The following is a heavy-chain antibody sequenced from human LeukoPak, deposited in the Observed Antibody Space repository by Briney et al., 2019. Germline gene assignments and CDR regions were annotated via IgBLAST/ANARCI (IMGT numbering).Heavy chain of an antibody. Sequence: PGGSLRLSCAASGFTFSNYAMNWVRQAPGQGLEWVSYISSTSGTIYYADSVKGRFTISRDNAKTSLFLQMDSLRDEDTAVYYCARDLWGTSGYRFDYWGQGTLVTVSS. CDR2: ISSTSGTI. V-gene: IGHV3-48*02. CDR1: GFTFSNYA. CDR3: ARDLWGTSGYRFDY. J-gene: IGHJ4*02. D-gene: IGHD3-22*01.